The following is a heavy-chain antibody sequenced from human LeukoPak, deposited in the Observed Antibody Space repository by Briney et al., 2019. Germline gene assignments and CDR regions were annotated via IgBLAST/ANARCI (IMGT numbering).Heavy chain of an antibody. Sequence: SETLSLTCTVSGGSISSSSYYWGWIRQPPGKGLEWIGSIYYSGSTYYHPSLKSRVAISVDTSKNQFSLKLSSVTAADTAVYYCARDHGAAARPQGFAFWGQGTLVTVSS. D-gene: IGHD6-6*01. CDR3: ARDHGAAARPQGFAF. CDR1: GGSISSSSYY. J-gene: IGHJ4*02. V-gene: IGHV4-39*07. CDR2: IYYSGST.